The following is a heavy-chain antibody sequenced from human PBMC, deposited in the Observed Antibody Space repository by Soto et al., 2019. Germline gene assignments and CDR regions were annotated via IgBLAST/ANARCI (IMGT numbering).Heavy chain of an antibody. D-gene: IGHD2-8*01. CDR3: ATGMGRDLDL. CDR1: GYSISNVY. Sequence: QVQLQESGPGLVKPSATLSLPCTVSGYSISNVYWSWIPQPAGKGLESMGRVSASARTNYSPSLQSRVTMSLDTSKNQFSLRLTAVSAADTAVYFCATGMGRDLDLWGRGTLVIGSS. J-gene: IGHJ2*01. CDR2: VSASART. V-gene: IGHV4-4*07.